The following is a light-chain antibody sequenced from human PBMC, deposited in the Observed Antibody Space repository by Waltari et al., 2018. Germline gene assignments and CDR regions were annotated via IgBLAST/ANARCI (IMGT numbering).Light chain of an antibody. CDR1: QSVASNY. CDR3: QQYGTSPLT. CDR2: TAS. J-gene: IGKJ4*01. Sequence: EIVLTQSPGTLSLSPGERATLRCRASQSVASNYLAWYQQKPGQAPRLLMYTASSRASGIPDRFSGSGSGTDFTLTISRLEPEDFAVYYCQQYGTSPLTFGGGTRVDLK. V-gene: IGKV3-20*01.